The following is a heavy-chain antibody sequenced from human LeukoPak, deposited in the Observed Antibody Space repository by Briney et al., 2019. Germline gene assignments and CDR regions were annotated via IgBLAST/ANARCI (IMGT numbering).Heavy chain of an antibody. CDR2: IYSGGST. D-gene: IGHD6-19*01. Sequence: PGGSLRLSCAASGFTVSSNYMSWVRQAPGKGLEWVSVIYSGGSTYYADSVKGRFTISRDNSKNTLYLQMNSLRAEDTAVYYCAKDRSGAVAGTYYGMDVWGQGTTVTVSS. V-gene: IGHV3-53*01. CDR1: GFTVSSNY. J-gene: IGHJ6*02. CDR3: AKDRSGAVAGTYYGMDV.